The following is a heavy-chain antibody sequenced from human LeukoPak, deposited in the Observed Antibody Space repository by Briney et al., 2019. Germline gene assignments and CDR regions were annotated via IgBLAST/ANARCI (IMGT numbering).Heavy chain of an antibody. J-gene: IGHJ3*02. CDR3: ARHLRITGTRDAFDI. Sequence: PSETLSLTCTVSGGSISSYYWSWIRQPPGKGLEWIGYIYYSGSTNYNPSLKSRVTISVDTSKNQFSLKQSSVTAADTAVYYCARHLRITGTRDAFDIWGQGTMVTVSS. V-gene: IGHV4-59*08. CDR2: IYYSGST. CDR1: GGSISSYY. D-gene: IGHD1/OR15-1a*01.